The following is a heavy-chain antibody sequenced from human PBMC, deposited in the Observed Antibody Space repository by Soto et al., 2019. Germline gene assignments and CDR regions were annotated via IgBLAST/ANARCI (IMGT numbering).Heavy chain of an antibody. CDR1: GFTFSSYG. CDR2: IWYDGSNK. Sequence: GGSLRLSCAASGFTFSSYGMHWVRQAPGKGLEWVAVIWYDGSNKYYADSVKGRFTISRDNSKNTLYLQMNSLRAEDTAVYYCARDCPPAMVRGAPTFSGPDYWGQGTLVTVSS. V-gene: IGHV3-33*01. CDR3: ARDCPPAMVRGAPTFSGPDY. D-gene: IGHD3-10*01. J-gene: IGHJ4*02.